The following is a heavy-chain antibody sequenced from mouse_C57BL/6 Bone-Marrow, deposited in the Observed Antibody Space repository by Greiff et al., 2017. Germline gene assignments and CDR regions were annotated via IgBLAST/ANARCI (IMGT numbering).Heavy chain of an antibody. J-gene: IGHJ1*03. CDR1: GFTFSDYG. Sequence: EVQVVESGGGLVKPGGSLKLSCAASGFTFSDYGMHWVRQAPEKGLEWVAYISSGSSTIYYADTVKGRFTISRDNAKNTLFLQMTSLRSEDTAMYYCARPYYGSSPWWYFDVWGTGTTVTVSS. CDR2: ISSGSSTI. CDR3: ARPYYGSSPWWYFDV. D-gene: IGHD1-1*01. V-gene: IGHV5-17*01.